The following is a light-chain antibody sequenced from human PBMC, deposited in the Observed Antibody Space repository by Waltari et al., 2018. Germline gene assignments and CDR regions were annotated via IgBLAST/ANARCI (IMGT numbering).Light chain of an antibody. CDR2: GIS. CDR1: SSNIGARYD. Sequence: QSVLTQPPSVSGAPGQRVTISCTGSSSNIGARYDVHWYQQLPGTAPKLLIYGISNRPSGVPDRFPGSKSGTSASLAITRLQAEDEADYYCQSYDSSLRGLFGGGTKLTVL. J-gene: IGLJ2*01. V-gene: IGLV1-40*01. CDR3: QSYDSSLRGL.